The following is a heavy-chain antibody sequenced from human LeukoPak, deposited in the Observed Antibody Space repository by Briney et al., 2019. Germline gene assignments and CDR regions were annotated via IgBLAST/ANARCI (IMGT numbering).Heavy chain of an antibody. V-gene: IGHV3-23*01. D-gene: IGHD3-22*01. J-gene: IGHJ4*02. CDR3: AKLYYYDSSGYYDY. Sequence: XGLEXXXAISDSGGSTYYADSVKGRFTISRDNFKNTLYLQMNSLRAEDTAVYYCAKLYYYDSSGYYDYWGQGTLVTVSS. CDR2: ISDSGGST.